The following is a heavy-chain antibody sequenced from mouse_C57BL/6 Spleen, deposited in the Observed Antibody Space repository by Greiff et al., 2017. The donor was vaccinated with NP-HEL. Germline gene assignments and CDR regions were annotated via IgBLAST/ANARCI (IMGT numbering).Heavy chain of an antibody. J-gene: IGHJ3*01. CDR3: ARDAGTVGFAY. D-gene: IGHD4-1*01. CDR2: IDPSDSYT. Sequence: QVQLQQPGAELVMPGASVKLSCKASGYTFTSYWMHWVKQRPGQGLEWIGEIDPSDSYTNYNQKFKGKSTLTVDKPSSTAYMQLSSLTSEDSAVYYCARDAGTVGFAYWGQGTLVTVSA. CDR1: GYTFTSYW. V-gene: IGHV1-69*01.